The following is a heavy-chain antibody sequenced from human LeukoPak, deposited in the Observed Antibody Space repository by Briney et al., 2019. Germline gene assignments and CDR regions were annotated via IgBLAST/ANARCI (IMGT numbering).Heavy chain of an antibody. Sequence: PGGSLRLSCVASGFSFSNHRMSWVRQAPGKGLEWVADIKQDGSEQNYVDSVRGRFTISRDNGKNLLYLQMNSLRVEDTAVYYCARDPMALDWFDPWGQGTLVTVSS. J-gene: IGHJ5*02. D-gene: IGHD3-10*01. CDR2: IKQDGSEQ. CDR1: GFSFSNHR. CDR3: ARDPMALDWFDP. V-gene: IGHV3-7*01.